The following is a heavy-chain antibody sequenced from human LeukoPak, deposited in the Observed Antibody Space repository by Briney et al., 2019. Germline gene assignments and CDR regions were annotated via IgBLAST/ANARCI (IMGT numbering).Heavy chain of an antibody. J-gene: IGHJ6*04. CDR2: IYHSGGT. CDR3: ARGDYYYYYGMDV. CDR1: GGSISSGGYS. V-gene: IGHV4-30-2*01. Sequence: PSETLSITCDVSGGSISSGGYSWSWIRQPPGKVLEWIGYIYHSGGTYYNPSLKSRVTISVDRSKNQFSLKLSSVTAADTAVYYCARGDYYYYYGMDVWGKGTTVTVSS.